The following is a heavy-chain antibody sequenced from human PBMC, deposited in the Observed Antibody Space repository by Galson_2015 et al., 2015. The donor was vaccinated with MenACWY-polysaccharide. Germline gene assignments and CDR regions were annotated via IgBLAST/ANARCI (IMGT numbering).Heavy chain of an antibody. CDR1: GYSFSSYW. D-gene: IGHD3-16*01. CDR3: GRNGGGIDV. CDR2: INNDGSAT. J-gene: IGHJ6*02. V-gene: IGHV3-74*01. Sequence: SLRLSCAASGYSFSSYWMFWVRHAPGKGLVWVSTINNDGSATTYADSVKGRFTISRDNAKNTVYLQMNSLRDDDTAVYYCGRNGGGIDVWGQRTTVTVSS.